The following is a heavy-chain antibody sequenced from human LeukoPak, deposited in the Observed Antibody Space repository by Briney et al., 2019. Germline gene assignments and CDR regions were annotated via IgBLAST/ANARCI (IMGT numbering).Heavy chain of an antibody. Sequence: GGSLRLSCAASGFTFSSYAMSWVRQAPGKGLEWVSAISGSGGSTYYADSVKGRFTISRDNSKNTLYLQMNSLRAEDTAVYYCAEAELLLDSELGYWGKGTLVTVSS. D-gene: IGHD1-7*01. V-gene: IGHV3-23*01. CDR3: AEAELLLDSELGY. CDR1: GFTFSSYA. J-gene: IGHJ1*01. CDR2: ISGSGGST.